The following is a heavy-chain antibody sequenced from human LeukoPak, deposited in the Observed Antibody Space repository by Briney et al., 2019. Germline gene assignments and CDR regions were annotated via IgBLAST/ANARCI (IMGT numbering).Heavy chain of an antibody. J-gene: IGHJ4*02. CDR1: GFTVSSNY. Sequence: GGSLRLSCAASGFTVSSNYMSWVRQAPGKGLVWVSRIHSDGRITTYADSVKGRFTISKDSARNTLYLQMNTLRVEDTAVYYCARAQDTYNSLYFDYWGQGALVTVPS. V-gene: IGHV3-74*01. CDR3: ARAQDTYNSLYFDY. CDR2: IHSDGRIT. D-gene: IGHD5-24*01.